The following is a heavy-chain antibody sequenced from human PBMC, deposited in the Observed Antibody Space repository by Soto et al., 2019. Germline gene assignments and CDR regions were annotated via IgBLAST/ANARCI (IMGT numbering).Heavy chain of an antibody. CDR3: ARVPGPGEREGWFDP. CDR1: GDSVSSNSAA. V-gene: IGHV6-1*01. CDR2: TYYRSKWYN. Sequence: SQTLSLTCAISGDSVSSNSAAWNWIRQSPSRGLEWLGRTYYRSKWYNDYAVSVKSRRTINPDTSKNQLSLQLNSVTHEDTSVYYCARVPGPGEREGWFDPWGQGTLVTVSP. J-gene: IGHJ5*02. D-gene: IGHD7-27*01.